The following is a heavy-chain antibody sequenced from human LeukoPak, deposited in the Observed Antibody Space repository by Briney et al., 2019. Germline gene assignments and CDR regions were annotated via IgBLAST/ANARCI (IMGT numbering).Heavy chain of an antibody. Sequence: GESLKISCKGSGYSFTSYWIGWVRQMPGKGLEWMGIIYPGDSDTRYSPSFQGQVTISADKSISTAYLQWSSLKASDTAMYYCARQFSRKGFIHSSSKGGFDYWGQGTLVTVSS. CDR1: GYSFTSYW. CDR3: ARQFSRKGFIHSSSKGGFDY. CDR2: IYPGDSDT. D-gene: IGHD6-6*01. V-gene: IGHV5-51*01. J-gene: IGHJ4*02.